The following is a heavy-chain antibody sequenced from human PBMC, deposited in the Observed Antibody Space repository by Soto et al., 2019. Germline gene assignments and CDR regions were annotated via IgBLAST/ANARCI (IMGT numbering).Heavy chain of an antibody. CDR1: GGSFSGYY. Sequence: QVQLQQWGAGLLKPSETLSLTCAVYGGSFSGYYWSWIRQPPGKGLEWIGEINHSGSTNYNPSLKSRVTISVDTSKNQFSLKLSSVTAADTAVYYCARGILNGEDFDYWGQGTLVTVSS. CDR3: ARGILNGEDFDY. CDR2: INHSGST. V-gene: IGHV4-34*01. D-gene: IGHD4-17*01. J-gene: IGHJ4*02.